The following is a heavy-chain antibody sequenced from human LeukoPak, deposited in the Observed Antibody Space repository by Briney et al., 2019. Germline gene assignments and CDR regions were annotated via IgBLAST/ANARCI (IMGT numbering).Heavy chain of an antibody. Sequence: GGSLRLSCAASGFTFSSYSMNWVRQAPGKGLEWVSSISSSSSYIYYADSVKGRFTISRDNAKNSLYLQMNSLRAEDTAVYYCASLYSYGLGAYYYYMDVWGKGTTVTVSS. CDR1: GFTFSSYS. J-gene: IGHJ6*03. CDR2: ISSSSSYI. D-gene: IGHD5-18*01. V-gene: IGHV3-21*01. CDR3: ASLYSYGLGAYYYYMDV.